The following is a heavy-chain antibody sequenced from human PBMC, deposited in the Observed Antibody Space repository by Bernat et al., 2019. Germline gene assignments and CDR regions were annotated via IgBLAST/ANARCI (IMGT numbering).Heavy chain of an antibody. CDR1: GFTFSSYG. V-gene: IGHV3-30*18. Sequence: QVQLVESGGGVVQPGRSLRLSCAASGFTFSSYGMHWVRQAPGKGLEWVAVISYDGSNKYYADSVKGRFTISRDNSKNTLYLQMNSLRAEDTAVYYCAKDARQSHEHLWFGGVYYYYYGMDVWGQGTTVTVSS. CDR2: ISYDGSNK. CDR3: AKDARQSHEHLWFGGVYYYYYGMDV. J-gene: IGHJ6*02. D-gene: IGHD3-10*01.